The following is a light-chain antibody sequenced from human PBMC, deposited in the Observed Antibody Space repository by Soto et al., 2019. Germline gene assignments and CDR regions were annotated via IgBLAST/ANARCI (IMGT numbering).Light chain of an antibody. Sequence: QSVLTQPPSVSAAPGQKVTISCSGSVSNVGDNFVSWYQQVPGTAPKLLIYGNYDRPSRIPYRFSGSKSGTSATLGITGLQAGDEADYYCGTWDSSLSVVVFGGGTKLTVL. CDR2: GNY. CDR1: VSNVGDNF. J-gene: IGLJ2*01. V-gene: IGLV1-51*01. CDR3: GTWDSSLSVVV.